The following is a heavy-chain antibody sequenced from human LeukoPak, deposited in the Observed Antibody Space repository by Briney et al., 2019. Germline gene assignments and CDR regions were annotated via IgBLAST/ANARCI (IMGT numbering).Heavy chain of an antibody. CDR3: ARDLPGSGYFDY. CDR2: IYYSGST. CDR1: GGSISSSSYY. V-gene: IGHV4-39*07. J-gene: IGHJ4*02. Sequence: SETLSLTCTVSGGSISSSSYYWGWIRQPPGKGLEWIGSIYYSGSTYYNPSLKSRVTISVDTSKNQFSLKLSSVTAADTAVYYCARDLPGSGYFDYWGQGTLVTVSS. D-gene: IGHD6-25*01.